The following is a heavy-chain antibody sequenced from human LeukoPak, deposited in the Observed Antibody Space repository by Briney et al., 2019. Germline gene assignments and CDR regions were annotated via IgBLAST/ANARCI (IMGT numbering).Heavy chain of an antibody. J-gene: IGHJ5*02. Sequence: SETLSLTCTVSGGSISSYYWSWIRQPPGKGLEWIGYIYTSGSTNYNPSLKSRVTISVDTSKNQFSLKLSSVTAADTAVYYCARAEGYDFWSGPYSCWFDPWGQGTLVTVSS. D-gene: IGHD3-3*01. CDR3: ARAEGYDFWSGPYSCWFDP. V-gene: IGHV4-4*09. CDR2: IYTSGST. CDR1: GGSISSYY.